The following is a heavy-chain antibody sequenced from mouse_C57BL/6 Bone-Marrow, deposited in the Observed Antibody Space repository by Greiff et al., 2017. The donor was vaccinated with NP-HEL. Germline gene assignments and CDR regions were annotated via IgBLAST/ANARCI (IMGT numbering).Heavy chain of an antibody. CDR1: GFSLTSYA. CDR3: ARKEGVYYDHWYFDV. CDR2: IWTGGGT. V-gene: IGHV2-9-1*01. D-gene: IGHD2-4*01. J-gene: IGHJ1*03. Sequence: VKLVESGPGLVAPSQSLSITCTVSGFSLTSYAISWVRQPPGKGLEWLGVIWTGGGTNYNSALKSRLSISKDNSKSQVFLKMNSLQTDDTARYYCARKEGVYYDHWYFDVWGTGTTVTVSS.